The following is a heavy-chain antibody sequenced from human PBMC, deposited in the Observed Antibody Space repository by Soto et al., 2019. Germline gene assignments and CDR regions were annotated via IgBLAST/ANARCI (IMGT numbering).Heavy chain of an antibody. J-gene: IGHJ3*02. Sequence: GGSLRLSCAASGFTFSSYAMHWVRQAPGKGLEWVAVISYDGSNKYYVDSVKGRFTISRDNSKNTLYLQMNSLRAEDTAVYYCARGIYSGSYQEGAFDIWGQGTMVTVSS. CDR1: GFTFSSYA. CDR2: ISYDGSNK. D-gene: IGHD1-26*01. V-gene: IGHV3-30-3*01. CDR3: ARGIYSGSYQEGAFDI.